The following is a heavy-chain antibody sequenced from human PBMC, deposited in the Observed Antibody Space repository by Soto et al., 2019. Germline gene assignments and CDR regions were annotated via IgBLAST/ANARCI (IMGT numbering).Heavy chain of an antibody. J-gene: IGHJ4*02. CDR3: ASAFRWGITGTTYYFDY. CDR2: ISSSSSTI. CDR1: GFTFSGYS. Sequence: RGSLRLSCAASGFTFSGYSMNWVRQAPGKGLEWVSYISSSSSTIYYADSVKGRFTISRDNAKNSLYLQMNSLRDEDTAVYYCASAFRWGITGTTYYFDYWGQGTLVTVSS. V-gene: IGHV3-48*02. D-gene: IGHD1-7*01.